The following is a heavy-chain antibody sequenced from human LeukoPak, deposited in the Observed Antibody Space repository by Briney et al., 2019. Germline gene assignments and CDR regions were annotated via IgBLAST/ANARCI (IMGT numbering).Heavy chain of an antibody. J-gene: IGHJ4*02. D-gene: IGHD3-22*01. CDR2: IWYDGSNK. Sequence: TGGSLRLSCAASGFTFRSYGMHWVRQAPGKGLEWVAVIWYDGSNKYYVDSVEGRFTISRDNSKNTLYLQMNSLRAEDTAIYYCAIDYDSSGSYFDYWGQGTLVTVSS. CDR3: AIDYDSSGSYFDY. V-gene: IGHV3-33*01. CDR1: GFTFRSYG.